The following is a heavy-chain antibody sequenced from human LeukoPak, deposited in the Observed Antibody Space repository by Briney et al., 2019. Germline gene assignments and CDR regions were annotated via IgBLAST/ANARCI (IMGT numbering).Heavy chain of an antibody. J-gene: IGHJ3*02. D-gene: IGHD5-18*01. Sequence: PGRSLRLSCAASGFTFDDYAMHWVRQAPGKGLEWVSGISWNSGSIGYADSVKGRFTISRDNAKNSLYLQMNSLRAEDTALYYCAKDRADELWPGDAFDIWGQGTMVTVSS. V-gene: IGHV3-9*01. CDR1: GFTFDDYA. CDR3: AKDRADELWPGDAFDI. CDR2: ISWNSGSI.